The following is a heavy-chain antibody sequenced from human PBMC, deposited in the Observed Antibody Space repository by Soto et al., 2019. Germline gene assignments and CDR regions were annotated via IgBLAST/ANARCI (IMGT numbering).Heavy chain of an antibody. J-gene: IGHJ4*02. CDR3: ARDYSGFDY. V-gene: IGHV4-59*01. D-gene: IGHD5-18*01. CDR2: IYYSGST. Sequence: SETLSLTCTVCGGCINSYYWSWIRQPPGKGLEWIGYIYYSGSTNYNPSLKSRVTISVDTSKSEFSLKRSSVTAADTAVYYCARDYSGFDYWGQGTLVTVSS. CDR1: GGCINSYY.